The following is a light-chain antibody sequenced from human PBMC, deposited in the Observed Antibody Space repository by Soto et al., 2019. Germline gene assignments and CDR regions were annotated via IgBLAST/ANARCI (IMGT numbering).Light chain of an antibody. J-gene: IGLJ2*01. CDR1: SSDVGSYNV. Sequence: QSALTQPASVSGSPGQSITMSCTGTSSDVGSYNVVSWYQQQPGKAPKLMIYEVSNRPSGVSNRFSGSKSGNTASLTISGLQAEDEADYYCSSFTSSNTLVFGGGTKLTVL. V-gene: IGLV2-14*02. CDR2: EVS. CDR3: SSFTSSNTLV.